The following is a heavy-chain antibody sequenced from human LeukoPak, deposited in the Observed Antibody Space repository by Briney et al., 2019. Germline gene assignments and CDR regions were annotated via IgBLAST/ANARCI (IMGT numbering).Heavy chain of an antibody. Sequence: GGSLRLSCAASGFTFSSYGMHWVRQAPSKGLEWVAVISYDGSNKYYADSVKGRFTISRDNSKNTLYLQMNSLRAEDTAVYYCAKDRGYSSGWFDYWGQGTLVTVSS. J-gene: IGHJ4*02. CDR3: AKDRGYSSGWFDY. CDR1: GFTFSSYG. V-gene: IGHV3-30*18. CDR2: ISYDGSNK. D-gene: IGHD6-19*01.